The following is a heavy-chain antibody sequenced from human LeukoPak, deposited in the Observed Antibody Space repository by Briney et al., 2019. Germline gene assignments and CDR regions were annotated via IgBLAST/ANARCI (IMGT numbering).Heavy chain of an antibody. Sequence: GRSLRLSCAASGFTFSSYAMHWVRQAPGKGLEWVAVISYDGSNKYYADSVKGRFTISRDNSKNTLYLQVNSLRAEDTAVYYCARDLGDIVATNNYFDYWGQGTLVTVSS. CDR2: ISYDGSNK. CDR1: GFTFSSYA. D-gene: IGHD5-12*01. V-gene: IGHV3-30-3*01. J-gene: IGHJ4*02. CDR3: ARDLGDIVATNNYFDY.